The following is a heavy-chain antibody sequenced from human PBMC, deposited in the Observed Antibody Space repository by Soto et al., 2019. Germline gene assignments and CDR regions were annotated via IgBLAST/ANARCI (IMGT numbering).Heavy chain of an antibody. Sequence: QVQLVQSGAEVKKPGASVKGSCKASGYTFTRYYMHWVRLAPGQGLEWMGIINPDGGGTSYAQQFQGRVIMTRDTSTSTVYMEMSRLISEYTAVYYCAVGGNYLSMDVWGQGTTVTVSS. CDR3: AVGGNYLSMDV. J-gene: IGHJ6*02. CDR1: GYTFTRYY. CDR2: INPDGGGT. V-gene: IGHV1-46*01. D-gene: IGHD4-4*01.